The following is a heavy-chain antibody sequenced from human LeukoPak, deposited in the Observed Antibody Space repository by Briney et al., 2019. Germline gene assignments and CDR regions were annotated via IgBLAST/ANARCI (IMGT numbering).Heavy chain of an antibody. V-gene: IGHV4-59*04. J-gene: IGHJ4*02. Sequence: SETLSLTCTVSGGSITSYYWSWIRQPPGKGLEWIGYIYYSGSTYYNPSLKSRVTISVDTSKNQFSLKLSSVTAADTAVYYCARHPLAGATAPNYFDYWGQGTLVTVSS. CDR2: IYYSGST. CDR1: GGSITSYY. D-gene: IGHD6-25*01. CDR3: ARHPLAGATAPNYFDY.